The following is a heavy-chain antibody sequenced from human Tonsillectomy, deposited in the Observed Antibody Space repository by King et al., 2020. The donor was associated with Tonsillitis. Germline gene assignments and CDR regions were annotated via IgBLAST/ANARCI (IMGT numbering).Heavy chain of an antibody. J-gene: IGHJ4*02. Sequence: VQLQESGPGLVKPSETLSLTCTVSGGSLSSHHWSWVRQSPGKGLEWIGYLYYSVSTKYNPSLKSRVTISGDTAKNQFSLKLASVTAADTAVYFCAGTRSSAFYYDFWGQGSLVTVSS. V-gene: IGHV4-59*11. D-gene: IGHD6-19*01. CDR1: GGSLSSHH. CDR2: LYYSVST. CDR3: AGTRSSAFYYDF.